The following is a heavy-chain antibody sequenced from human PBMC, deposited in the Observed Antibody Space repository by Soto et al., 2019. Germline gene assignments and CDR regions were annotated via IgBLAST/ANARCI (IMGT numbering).Heavy chain of an antibody. CDR1: GGTFSSYA. V-gene: IGHV1-69*01. D-gene: IGHD3-10*01. CDR2: IIPIFGTA. J-gene: IGHJ6*02. CDR3: ARGVLLTPYYYYYGMDV. Sequence: QVQLVQSGAEVKKPGSSVKVSCKASGGTFSSYAISWVRQAPGHGLEWMGGIIPIFGTANYAQKFQGRVTITADESTSTAYMELSSLRSEDTAVYYCARGVLLTPYYYYYGMDVWGQGTTVTVSS.